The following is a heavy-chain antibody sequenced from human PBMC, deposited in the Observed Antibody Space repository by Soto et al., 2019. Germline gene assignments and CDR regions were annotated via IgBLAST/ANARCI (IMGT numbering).Heavy chain of an antibody. V-gene: IGHV3-7*04. D-gene: IGHD3-10*01. J-gene: IGHJ6*02. Sequence: GGSLRLSCASSGFTFISYWMSWVRQAPGKGLEWVANIKQDGSEKYYVDSVKGRFTISRDNAKNSLYLQMNSLRAEDTAVYYCARAITMVRGVIIRPYYYYGMDVWGQGTTVTVSS. CDR1: GFTFISYW. CDR2: IKQDGSEK. CDR3: ARAITMVRGVIIRPYYYYGMDV.